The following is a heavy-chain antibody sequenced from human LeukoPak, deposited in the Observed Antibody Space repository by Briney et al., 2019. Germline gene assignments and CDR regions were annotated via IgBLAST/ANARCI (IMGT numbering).Heavy chain of an antibody. J-gene: IGHJ3*02. Sequence: ASVKVSCKASGYTFTSYYMHWVRQAPGQGLEWMGIINPSGGSTSYAQKFQGRVTMPRDTSTSTVYMELSSLRSKDTAVYYCAGSSTSFDAFDIWGQGTMVTVSS. CDR2: INPSGGST. CDR1: GYTFTSYY. D-gene: IGHD2-2*01. V-gene: IGHV1-46*01. CDR3: AGSSTSFDAFDI.